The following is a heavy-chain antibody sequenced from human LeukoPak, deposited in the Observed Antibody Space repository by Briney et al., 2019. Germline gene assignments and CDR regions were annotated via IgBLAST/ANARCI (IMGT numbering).Heavy chain of an antibody. D-gene: IGHD3-10*01. J-gene: IGHJ4*02. Sequence: GGSLRLSCAASGFTFSSYSMNWVRQAPGKGLEWVSSISSSSSYIYYADSVNGRFTTSRDNAKKSLYLQMNSLRAEDTAVYYCARALGVTYYYGSGSYWGQGTLVTVSS. CDR1: GFTFSSYS. V-gene: IGHV3-21*01. CDR2: ISSSSSYI. CDR3: ARALGVTYYYGSGSY.